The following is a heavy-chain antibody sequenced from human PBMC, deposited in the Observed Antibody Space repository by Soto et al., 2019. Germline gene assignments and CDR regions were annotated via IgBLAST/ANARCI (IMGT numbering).Heavy chain of an antibody. D-gene: IGHD4-4*01. CDR1: GFTFSSYA. CDR3: AKVDTVTTFDY. V-gene: IGHV3-23*01. Sequence: LRLSCAASGFTFSSYAMSWVRQAPGKVLDWVSSISGSGGSTYYADSVKGRFTISRDNSKNTLYLQMNSLRAEDTAVYYCAKVDTVTTFDYWGQGTLVTVSS. J-gene: IGHJ4*02. CDR2: ISGSGGST.